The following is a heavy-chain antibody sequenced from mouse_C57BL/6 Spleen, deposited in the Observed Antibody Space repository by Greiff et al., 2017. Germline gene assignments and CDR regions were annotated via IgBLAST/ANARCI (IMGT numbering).Heavy chain of an antibody. J-gene: IGHJ4*01. V-gene: IGHV1-26*01. CDR1: GYTFTDYY. Sequence: VQLQQSGPELVKPGASVKISCKASGYTFTDYYMNWVKQSHGKSLEWIGDINPNNGGTSYNQKFKGKATLTVDKSSSTAYMELRRLTSEDSAVYYCARDSSGSYAMDYWGQGTSVTVSS. CDR2: INPNNGGT. CDR3: ARDSSGSYAMDY. D-gene: IGHD3-2*02.